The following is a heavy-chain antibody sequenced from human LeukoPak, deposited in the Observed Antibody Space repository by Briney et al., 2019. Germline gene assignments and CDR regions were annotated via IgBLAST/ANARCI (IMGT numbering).Heavy chain of an antibody. CDR3: ATWGGNGYFGMDV. Sequence: GESLKISCQWSGDSFRNSWIGWVRQMTGKGPDWVGVIYPGDSETRYSPSFQGQVTISVDKSLSAAYLQWSSLKASDSAMYYCATWGGNGYFGMDVWGQGTPVIVSS. V-gene: IGHV5-51*01. CDR2: IYPGDSET. D-gene: IGHD4-23*01. J-gene: IGHJ6*02. CDR1: GDSFRNSW.